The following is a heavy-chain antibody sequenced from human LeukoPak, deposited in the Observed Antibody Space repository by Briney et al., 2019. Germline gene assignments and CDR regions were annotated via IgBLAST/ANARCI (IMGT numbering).Heavy chain of an antibody. J-gene: IGHJ5*02. V-gene: IGHV3-23*01. Sequence: PGGSLRLSCAASGFTFTSYSMNWVRQAPGKGLEWVSANSGSGGSTYYADSVKGRFTISRDNAKNSLYLQMNSLRAEDTAVYYCARDYTGYFPWGQGTLVIVSS. D-gene: IGHD3-9*01. CDR3: ARDYTGYFP. CDR1: GFTFTSYS. CDR2: NSGSGGST.